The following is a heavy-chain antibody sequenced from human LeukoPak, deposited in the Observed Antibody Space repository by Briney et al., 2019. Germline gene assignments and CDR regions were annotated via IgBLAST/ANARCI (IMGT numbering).Heavy chain of an antibody. CDR3: AKGRIGLRWFGAEPYYYYMDV. CDR2: INHSGST. J-gene: IGHJ6*03. V-gene: IGHV4-34*01. CDR1: GGSFSGYY. Sequence: SESLSLTCAVYGGSFSGYYWSWIRQPPGKGLEWIGEINHSGSTNYNPSLKIRVTISVDTSKNQFSLKLSSVTAADTAVYYCAKGRIGLRWFGAEPYYYYMDVWGKGTMVTVSS. D-gene: IGHD3-10*01.